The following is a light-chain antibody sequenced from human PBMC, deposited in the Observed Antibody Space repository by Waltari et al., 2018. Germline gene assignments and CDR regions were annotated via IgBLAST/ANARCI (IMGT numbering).Light chain of an antibody. Sequence: IQMTQSPSSLSASVVYRVTITCRASQNIADYLNWYQEKPGEAPKLLIWGASSLQRGVPSRFSGSGSGTDFTLTISSLHPEDFATYYCQQSYSTPYTFGQGTELDIK. CDR1: QNIADY. V-gene: IGKV1-39*01. J-gene: IGKJ2*01. CDR3: QQSYSTPYT. CDR2: GAS.